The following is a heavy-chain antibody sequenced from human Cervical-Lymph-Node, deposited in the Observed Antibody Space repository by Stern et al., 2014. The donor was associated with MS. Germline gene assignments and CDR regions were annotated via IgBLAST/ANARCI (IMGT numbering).Heavy chain of an antibody. CDR2: IHSTGST. V-gene: IGHV4-31*03. CDR3: ARNSPFDP. J-gene: IGHJ5*02. CDR1: GGSIISGGHL. Sequence: QVQLQESGPGLVKPSQTLSLTCSVSGGSIISGGHLWSWIRQPPGEGLEWIGYIHSTGSTYYNPSLRSRVAISLDPSQNLFSLSLTSVTAADTAVYYCARNSPFDPWGQGTLVTVSS. D-gene: IGHD2/OR15-2a*01.